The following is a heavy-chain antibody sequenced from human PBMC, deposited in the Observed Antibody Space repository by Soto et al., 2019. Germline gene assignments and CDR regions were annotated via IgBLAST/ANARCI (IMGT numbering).Heavy chain of an antibody. V-gene: IGHV1-24*01. CDR3: ATGGSAFSSSWYDAFDI. D-gene: IGHD6-13*01. CDR2: FGPEDGET. Sequence: ASVKVSCKVSGSTLTELSMHWVRQAPGKGLEWMGGFGPEDGETMYAQKVQGRVTMTEDTSTDTAYMELSSLRSEDTDVYYRATGGSAFSSSWYDAFDIWGQGTMVTVSS. CDR1: GSTLTELS. J-gene: IGHJ3*02.